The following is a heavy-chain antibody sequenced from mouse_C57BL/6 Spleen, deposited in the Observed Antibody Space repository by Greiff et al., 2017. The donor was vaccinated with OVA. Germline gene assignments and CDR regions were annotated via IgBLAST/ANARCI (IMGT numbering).Heavy chain of an antibody. CDR1: GYTFTDYN. Sequence: EVQLQQSGPELVKPGASVKMSCKASGYTFTDYNMHWVKQSHGKSLEWIGYINPNNGGTSYNQKFKGKATLTVNKSSSTAYMELRSLTSEDSAVYYCASPGGYYVNSDFDYWGQGTTLTVSS. V-gene: IGHV1-22*01. D-gene: IGHD2-3*01. J-gene: IGHJ2*01. CDR2: INPNNGGT. CDR3: ASPGGYYVNSDFDY.